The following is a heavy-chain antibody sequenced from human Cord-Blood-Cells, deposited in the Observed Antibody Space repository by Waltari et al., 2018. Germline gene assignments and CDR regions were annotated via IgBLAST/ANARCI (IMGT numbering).Heavy chain of an antibody. D-gene: IGHD1-26*01. J-gene: IGHJ5*02. V-gene: IGHV4-39*01. CDR3: ARLDSGSYDENWFDP. CDR1: GGSISSSSYY. Sequence: QLQLQESGPGLVKPSETLSLTCTVSGGSISSSSYYWGWIRQPPGKGLAWIGSICYSENTSHSPSLKVRVTISVEPSKNKFSLKLSSVTAADTAVYYCARLDSGSYDENWFDPWGQGTLVTVSS. CDR2: ICYSENT.